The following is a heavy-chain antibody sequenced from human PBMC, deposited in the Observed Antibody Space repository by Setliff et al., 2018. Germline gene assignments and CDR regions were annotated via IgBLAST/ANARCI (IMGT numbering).Heavy chain of an antibody. Sequence: SETLSLTCTVSDVSISSSSFYWAWIRQTPEKGLEWIGEISHGGNTNYNPSLKSRVTISVDTSQNQFSLKLSSVTAADTAAYYCASHPRVTIFGVVAFDYWGQGILVTVSS. CDR2: ISHGGNT. CDR1: DVSISSSSFY. D-gene: IGHD3-3*01. V-gene: IGHV4-39*01. CDR3: ASHPRVTIFGVVAFDY. J-gene: IGHJ4*02.